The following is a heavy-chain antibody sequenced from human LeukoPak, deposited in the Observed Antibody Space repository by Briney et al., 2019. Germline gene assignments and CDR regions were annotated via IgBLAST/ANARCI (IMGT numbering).Heavy chain of an antibody. Sequence: ASVKVSCKASGYTFTGYYMHWVRQAPGQGLEWMGWINPNSGGTSYAQKFQGRVTMTRDTSISTAYMDLSSLRSDDTAVYYCARGGWVRGVITRNGLDYWGQGTLVTVSS. V-gene: IGHV1-2*02. CDR3: ARGGWVRGVITRNGLDY. D-gene: IGHD3-10*01. CDR2: INPNSGGT. CDR1: GYTFTGYY. J-gene: IGHJ4*02.